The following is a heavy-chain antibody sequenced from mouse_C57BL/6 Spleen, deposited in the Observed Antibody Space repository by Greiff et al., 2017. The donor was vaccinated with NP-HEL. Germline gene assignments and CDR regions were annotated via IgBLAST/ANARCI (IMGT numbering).Heavy chain of an antibody. CDR3: ASGDGSSYDYYAMDY. CDR2: IDPSDSYT. Sequence: QVQLQQPGAELVMPGASVKLSCKASGYTFTSYWMHWVKQRPGQGLEWIGEIDPSDSYTNYNQKFKGKSTLTVDKSSSTAYMQLSSLTSEDSAVYYCASGDGSSYDYYAMDYWGQGTSVTVSS. J-gene: IGHJ4*01. V-gene: IGHV1-69*01. D-gene: IGHD1-1*01. CDR1: GYTFTSYW.